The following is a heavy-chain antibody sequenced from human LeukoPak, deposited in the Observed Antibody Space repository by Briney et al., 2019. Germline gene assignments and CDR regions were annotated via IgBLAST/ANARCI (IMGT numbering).Heavy chain of an antibody. Sequence: GESLKISCKGSGYSINNYWIGWVRQMPGKGLEWMGIIYPADSDIRYSPSFQGQVTISADNSITTAYLQWSSLKASDTAIYYCARRGYSGYSPLDSWGQGTLVFVSS. J-gene: IGHJ4*02. D-gene: IGHD5-12*01. CDR1: GYSINNYW. CDR3: ARRGYSGYSPLDS. CDR2: IYPADSDI. V-gene: IGHV5-51*01.